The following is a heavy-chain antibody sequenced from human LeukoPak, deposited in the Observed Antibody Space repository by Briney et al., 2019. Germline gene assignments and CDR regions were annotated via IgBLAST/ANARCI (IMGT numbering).Heavy chain of an antibody. CDR2: IYYSGST. J-gene: IGHJ3*02. Sequence: SETLSLTCTVSGGSISSSSYYWGWIRQPPGKGLEWIGSIYYSGSTYYNPSLESRVTISVDTSKNRFSLKLSSVTAADTAVYYCAIHDYGDRDAFDIWGQGTMVTVSS. CDR1: GGSISSSSYY. D-gene: IGHD4-17*01. CDR3: AIHDYGDRDAFDI. V-gene: IGHV4-39*07.